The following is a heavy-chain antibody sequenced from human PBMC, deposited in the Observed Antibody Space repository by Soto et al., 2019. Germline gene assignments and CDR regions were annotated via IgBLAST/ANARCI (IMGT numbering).Heavy chain of an antibody. CDR1: GFTFDDFA. J-gene: IGHJ4*02. CDR3: ARGSHSDYGDFGYFEF. CDR2: INWNTVNI. Sequence: GGSLRLSCTASGFTFDDFAMHWVRQVPGKGLEWVSGINWNTVNIAYADSVKGRFTISRDNGKNSLYLQMNSLKTEDTALYYCARGSHSDYGDFGYFEFWGQGALVTVSS. D-gene: IGHD4-17*01. V-gene: IGHV3-9*01.